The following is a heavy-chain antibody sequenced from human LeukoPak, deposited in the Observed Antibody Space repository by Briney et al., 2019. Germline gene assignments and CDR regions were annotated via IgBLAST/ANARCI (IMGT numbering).Heavy chain of an antibody. CDR3: ARALGYCTNGVCYRPYYFDY. J-gene: IGHJ4*02. CDR1: GFTFSSYW. V-gene: IGHV3-7*01. D-gene: IGHD2-8*01. Sequence: GGSLRLSCAASGFTFSSYWMSWVRQAPGKGLEWVANIKQDGSEKYYVDSVKGRFTISRDNAKNSLYLQMNSLRDEDTAVYYCARALGYCTNGVCYRPYYFDYWGQGTLVTVSS. CDR2: IKQDGSEK.